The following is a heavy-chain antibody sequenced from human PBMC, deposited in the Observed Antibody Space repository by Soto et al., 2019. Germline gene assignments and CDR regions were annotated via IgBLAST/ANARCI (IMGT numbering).Heavy chain of an antibody. Sequence: GESLKISCKGSGYDFTHYWIAWVRQTPGKGLEWMGVIYPGDSDTIYSPSFQGQVTISADTSIDTAYLQRRSLKASDTAISYCARSVGDSGASDLYRPVHGGQGTLVNVFS. CDR1: GYDFTHYW. D-gene: IGHD1-26*01. J-gene: IGHJ4*02. V-gene: IGHV5-51*01. CDR3: ARSVGDSGASDLYRPVH. CDR2: IYPGDSDT.